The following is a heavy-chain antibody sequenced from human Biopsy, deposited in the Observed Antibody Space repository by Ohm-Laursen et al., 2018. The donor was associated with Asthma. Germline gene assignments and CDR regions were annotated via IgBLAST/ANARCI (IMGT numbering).Heavy chain of an antibody. CDR2: IYYSGTT. CDR1: SGSGGYMRSGNYY. CDR3: VRGSSSWHHGPFHYYYGLDV. Sequence: GTLSLTRSLSSGSGGYMRSGNYYWGWIRQPPGKGLEWIGSIYYSGTTYYNPSLESRVTVSADTSKNQFSLKLTSVTAADTAVYYCVRGSSSWHHGPFHYYYGLDVWGQGTTATVYS. D-gene: IGHD6-13*01. V-gene: IGHV4-39*01. J-gene: IGHJ6*02.